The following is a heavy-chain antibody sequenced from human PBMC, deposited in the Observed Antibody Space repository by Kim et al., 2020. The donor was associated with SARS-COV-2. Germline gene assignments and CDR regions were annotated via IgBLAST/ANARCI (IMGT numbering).Heavy chain of an antibody. CDR1: GFTFGDYA. J-gene: IGHJ4*02. D-gene: IGHD3-3*01. CDR3: AKDIKKRFLELLSIGPPDY. CDR2: ISWNSGSI. V-gene: IGHV3-9*01. Sequence: GGSLRLSCAASGFTFGDYAMHWVRQAPGKGLEWVSGISWNSGSIGYADSVKGRFTISRDNAKNSLYLQMNSLRAEDTALYYCAKDIKKRFLELLSIGPPDYWGQGTLVTVSS.